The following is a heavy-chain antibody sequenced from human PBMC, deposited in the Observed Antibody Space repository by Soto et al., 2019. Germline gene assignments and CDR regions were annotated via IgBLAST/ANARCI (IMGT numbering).Heavy chain of an antibody. V-gene: IGHV3-30*18. CDR1: GFTFSSYG. CDR2: ISYDGSNK. J-gene: IGHJ4*02. Sequence: QVQLVESGGGVVQPGRSLGLSCAASGFTFSSYGMHWVRQAPGKGLEWVAVISYDGSNKYYADSVKGRFTISRDNSKNTLYLQMNSLRAEDTAVYYCAKAYGSGGYYFDYWGQGTLVTVSS. CDR3: AKAYGSGGYYFDY. D-gene: IGHD3-10*01.